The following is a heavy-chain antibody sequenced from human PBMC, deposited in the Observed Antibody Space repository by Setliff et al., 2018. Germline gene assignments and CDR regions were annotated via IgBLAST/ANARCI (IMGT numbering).Heavy chain of an antibody. J-gene: IGHJ4*02. Sequence: GGSLRLSCATSGFTFSDYYMSWIRQTPGKGLEWVAYISSSGSLIYYPDSVKGRFTISRDNAKKAVDLQMNSLRAEDTAVYYCSRQRVIEIWGGDCYWGRGTLVTVSS. CDR3: SRQRVIEIWGGDCY. V-gene: IGHV3-11*01. D-gene: IGHD2-21*02. CDR1: GFTFSDYY. CDR2: ISSSGSLI.